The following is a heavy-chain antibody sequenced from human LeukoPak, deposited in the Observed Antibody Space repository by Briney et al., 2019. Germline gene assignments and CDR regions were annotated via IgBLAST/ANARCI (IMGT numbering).Heavy chain of an antibody. CDR1: GGSITTTNF. V-gene: IGHV4-4*02. CDR2: ISLRGRT. J-gene: IGHJ5*02. D-gene: IGHD2-15*01. Sequence: SETLSLTCGVSGGSITTTNFWSWVRQPPGGGLEWMGEISLRGRTQYNPSLKSRVNISIDESKNHLYLSLASVTAADTAVYYCARHWGYCSGGSCYNNWFDPWGQGTLVTVSS. CDR3: ARHWGYCSGGSCYNNWFDP.